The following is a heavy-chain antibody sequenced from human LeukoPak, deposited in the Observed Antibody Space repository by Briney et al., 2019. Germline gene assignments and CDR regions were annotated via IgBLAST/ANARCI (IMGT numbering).Heavy chain of an antibody. V-gene: IGHV3-11*04. CDR3: ARDSLSHTDY. Sequence: GGSLRLSCAASGFTFSDYYMSWIRQAPGKGLEWVTYISKDGNTRNHADSVKGRFTISRDNAKNSLYLQMNSLRAEDTAVYYCARDSLSHTDYWGQGTLVTVSS. J-gene: IGHJ4*02. CDR1: GFTFSDYY. CDR2: ISKDGNTR.